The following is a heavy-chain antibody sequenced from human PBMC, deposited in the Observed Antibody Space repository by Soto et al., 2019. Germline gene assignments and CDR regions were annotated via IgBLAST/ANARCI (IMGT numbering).Heavy chain of an antibody. CDR1: GFTFSSYA. V-gene: IGHV3-30*18. Sequence: SLRLSCAASGFTFSSYAMHWVRQAPGKGLEWVAIISYAGSNKYYADSVKGRFTISRDNSKNTLYLQMNSLTAEDTAVYYCAKEWSGLYFDYWGQGTLVTVSS. CDR2: ISYAGSNK. CDR3: AKEWSGLYFDY. J-gene: IGHJ4*02. D-gene: IGHD3-3*01.